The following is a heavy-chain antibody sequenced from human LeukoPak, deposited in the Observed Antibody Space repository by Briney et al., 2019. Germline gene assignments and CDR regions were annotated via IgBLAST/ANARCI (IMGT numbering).Heavy chain of an antibody. D-gene: IGHD3-3*01. Sequence: PSETLSLTCAVYGGSFSGYYWSWIRQPPGKGLEWIGYIYYSGSTNYNPSLKSRVTISVDTSKNQFSLKLSSVTAADTAVYYCARGDFWSGYLFDYWGQGTLVTVSS. CDR2: IYYSGST. CDR1: GGSFSGYY. V-gene: IGHV4-59*01. CDR3: ARGDFWSGYLFDY. J-gene: IGHJ4*02.